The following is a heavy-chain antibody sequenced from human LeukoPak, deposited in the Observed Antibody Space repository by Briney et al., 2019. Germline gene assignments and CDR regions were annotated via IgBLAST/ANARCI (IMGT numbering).Heavy chain of an antibody. Sequence: PGGSLRLSCAASGFTFSSYAMHWARQAPGKGLEWVAVISYDGSNKYYADSVKGRFTISRDNSKNTLYLQMNSLRAEDTAVYYCARDPSYSGSYFRGDYWGQGTLVTVSS. V-gene: IGHV3-30-3*01. CDR2: ISYDGSNK. CDR3: ARDPSYSGSYFRGDY. CDR1: GFTFSSYA. D-gene: IGHD1-26*01. J-gene: IGHJ4*02.